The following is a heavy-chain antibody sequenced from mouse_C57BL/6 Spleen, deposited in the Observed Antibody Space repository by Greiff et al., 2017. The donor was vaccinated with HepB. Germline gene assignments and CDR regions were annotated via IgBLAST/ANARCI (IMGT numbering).Heavy chain of an antibody. CDR3: ANNYYGSSYWFAY. CDR1: GYAFSSSW. V-gene: IGHV1-82*01. Sequence: VKLMESGPELVKPGASVKISCKASGYAFSSSWMNWVKQRPGKGLEWIGRIYPGDGDTNYNGKFKGKATLTADKSSSTAYMQLSSLTSEDSAVYFCANNYYGSSYWFAYWGQGTLVTVSA. CDR2: IYPGDGDT. D-gene: IGHD1-1*01. J-gene: IGHJ3*01.